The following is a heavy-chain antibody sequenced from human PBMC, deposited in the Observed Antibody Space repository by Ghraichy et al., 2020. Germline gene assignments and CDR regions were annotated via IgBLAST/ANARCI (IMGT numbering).Heavy chain of an antibody. Sequence: ASVKVSCKASGYTFTGYYMHWVRQAPGQGLEWMGWINPNSGGTNYAQKFQGRVTMTRDTSISTAYMELSRLRSDDTAVYYCARWLNYYDSSGPGSDYWGQGTLVTVSS. CDR1: GYTFTGYY. J-gene: IGHJ4*02. V-gene: IGHV1-2*02. CDR2: INPNSGGT. D-gene: IGHD3-22*01. CDR3: ARWLNYYDSSGPGSDY.